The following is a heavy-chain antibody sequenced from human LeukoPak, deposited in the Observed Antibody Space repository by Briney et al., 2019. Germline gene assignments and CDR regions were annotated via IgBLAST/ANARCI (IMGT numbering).Heavy chain of an antibody. CDR1: GFTFSNYA. Sequence: PGGSLRLSCAASGFTFSNYAMHWVRQAPGKGLEYVSAINSNGDSTYYANSVKGRFTISRDNSESTLYLQMGSLRPEDTAVYYCTFSSYGDHVGVDAFDIWGQGTMVTVSS. V-gene: IGHV3-64*01. CDR3: TFSSYGDHVGVDAFDI. CDR2: INSNGDST. D-gene: IGHD4-17*01. J-gene: IGHJ3*02.